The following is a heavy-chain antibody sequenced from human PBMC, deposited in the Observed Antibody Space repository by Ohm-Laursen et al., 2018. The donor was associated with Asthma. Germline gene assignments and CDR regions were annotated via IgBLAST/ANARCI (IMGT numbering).Heavy chain of an antibody. CDR2: IYYSGST. CDR3: ARGMGIVVGFDY. Sequence: SQTLSLTCAVSGGSISSGGYYWSWTRQHPGKGLEWIGYIYYSGSTYYNPSLKSRVTISVDTSKNQFSLKLSSVTAADTAVYYCARGMGIVVGFDYWGQGTLVTVSS. D-gene: IGHD1-26*01. CDR1: GGSISSGGYY. J-gene: IGHJ4*02. V-gene: IGHV4-31*11.